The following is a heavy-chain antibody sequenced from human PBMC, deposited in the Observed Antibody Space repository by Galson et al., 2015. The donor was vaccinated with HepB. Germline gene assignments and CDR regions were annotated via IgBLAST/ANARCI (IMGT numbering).Heavy chain of an antibody. Sequence: TLSLTCTVSGGPLSGYYWTWIRQSPGKGLEWLGYISDTGSTTYNPSLKSRATMSVDTSKNQFSLKLRSVTAADTAAYFCARRLSAVYDFWSGHAYFDPWGQGTMVTVSS. CDR3: ARRLSAVYDFWSGHAYFDP. J-gene: IGHJ5*02. V-gene: IGHV4-59*01. D-gene: IGHD3-3*01. CDR1: GGPLSGYY. CDR2: ISDTGST.